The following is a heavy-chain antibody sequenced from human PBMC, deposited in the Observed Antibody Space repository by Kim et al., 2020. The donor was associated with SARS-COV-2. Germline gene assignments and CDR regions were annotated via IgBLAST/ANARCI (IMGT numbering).Heavy chain of an antibody. V-gene: IGHV3-9*01. D-gene: IGHD6-19*01. CDR1: GFSFGDFA. CDR2: INWNSREI. Sequence: GGSLRLSCATSGFSFGDFALHWVRQAPGKGLEWVAGINWNSREIAYADSVKGRVTISRDDATKSLYLDMKSLGPEDTALYYCATDRVRLVYYYGIDAWG. J-gene: IGHJ6*02. CDR3: ATDRVRLVYYYGIDA.